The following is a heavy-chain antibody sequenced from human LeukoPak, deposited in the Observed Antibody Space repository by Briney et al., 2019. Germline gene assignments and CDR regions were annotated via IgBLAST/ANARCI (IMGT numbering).Heavy chain of an antibody. CDR1: GGTFSSYA. D-gene: IGHD4-17*01. Sequence: SVKVSCKASGGTFSSYAISWVRQAPGQGLEWMGRIIPTFGTANYAQKFQGRVTITTDESTSTAYMELSSLRSEDTAVYYCARGRGYGDYVPFDYWGQGTLVTVSS. V-gene: IGHV1-69*05. CDR3: ARGRGYGDYVPFDY. CDR2: IIPTFGTA. J-gene: IGHJ4*02.